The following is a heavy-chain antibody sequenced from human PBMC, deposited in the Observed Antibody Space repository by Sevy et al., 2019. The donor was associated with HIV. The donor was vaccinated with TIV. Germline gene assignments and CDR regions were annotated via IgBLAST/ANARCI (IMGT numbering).Heavy chain of an antibody. J-gene: IGHJ4*02. V-gene: IGHV3-33*01. D-gene: IGHD3-10*01. CDR2: IWYDGTNK. CDR3: AREKLPPVMVTMVRGALSYFFDY. Sequence: GGSLRLSCAASGFTFSSYGMHWVRQAPDKGLEWVAVIWYDGTNKYYADSVKGRFTISRDNSKNTLYLQMSSLRAEDTAVYYCAREKLPPVMVTMVRGALSYFFDYWGQGTLVTVSS. CDR1: GFTFSSYG.